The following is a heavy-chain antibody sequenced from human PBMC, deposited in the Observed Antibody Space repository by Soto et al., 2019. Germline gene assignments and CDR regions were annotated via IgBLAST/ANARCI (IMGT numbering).Heavy chain of an antibody. CDR2: VLHTGNT. V-gene: IGHV4-39*02. CDR1: GGSISDSTFY. Sequence: PSETLSLTCSVSGGSISDSTFYWGWIRQTPGKGLEWIGSVLHTGNTYYSPSFKSRLSISVDKSQNSFSLTLNAATAADTAVYYCDAVTAVRPILDYRGQGVPVTV. CDR3: DAVTAVRPILDY. D-gene: IGHD2-21*02. J-gene: IGHJ4*02.